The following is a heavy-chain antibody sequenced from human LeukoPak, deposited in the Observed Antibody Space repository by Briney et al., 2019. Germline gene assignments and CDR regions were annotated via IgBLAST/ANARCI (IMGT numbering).Heavy chain of an antibody. J-gene: IGHJ4*02. Sequence: ASEKVSCKASGYTFTSYYMHWVRQAPGQGLEWMGIINPSGGSTSYAQKFQGRVTMTRDMSTSTVYMELSSLRSEDTAVYYCAREVTRWYYDSSGYYDYWGQGTLVTVSS. CDR3: AREVTRWYYDSSGYYDY. CDR1: GYTFTSYY. D-gene: IGHD3-22*01. V-gene: IGHV1-46*01. CDR2: INPSGGST.